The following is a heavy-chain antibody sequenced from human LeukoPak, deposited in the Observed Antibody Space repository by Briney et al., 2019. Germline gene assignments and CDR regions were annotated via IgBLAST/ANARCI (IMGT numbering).Heavy chain of an antibody. Sequence: PSETLSLTCSVACDFITASYWSWIRQPPGKGLEWIGYVYYSGNTEYNPSLRSRVTITLERSKHQFSLNVPSVTAADTAVYYCATNTGTDFDYWGQGALVTVSS. CDR1: CDFITASY. V-gene: IGHV4-59*01. J-gene: IGHJ4*02. CDR3: ATNTGTDFDY. CDR2: VYYSGNT. D-gene: IGHD7-27*01.